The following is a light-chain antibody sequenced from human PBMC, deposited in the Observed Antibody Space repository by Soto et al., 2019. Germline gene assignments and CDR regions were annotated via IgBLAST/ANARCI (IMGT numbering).Light chain of an antibody. Sequence: EIVMTQSPSTLSLSAGERVTLSCRASQSVSSYLAWYKQKPGQAPRLLIYDASNRATGIPARFSGSGSGTEFTLTISSLEPEDFEVYYCQQRSNWPWTFGQGTKVDIK. CDR3: QQRSNWPWT. V-gene: IGKV3-11*01. CDR2: DAS. CDR1: QSVSSY. J-gene: IGKJ1*01.